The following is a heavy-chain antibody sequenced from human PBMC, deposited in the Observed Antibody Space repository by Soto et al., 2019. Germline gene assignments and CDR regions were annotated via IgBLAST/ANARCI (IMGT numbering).Heavy chain of an antibody. V-gene: IGHV4-59*01. CDR3: VGYPGSSWFDF. J-gene: IGHJ4*02. CDR1: GGSISTDC. D-gene: IGHD3-10*01. CDR2: INYSGRT. Sequence: SETLSLTCTVAGGSISTDCWSWIRQPPGKGLEWIGYINYSGRTNYNPSFKSRVTMSLDKSKNTSSLKLRSVTAADTAMFYCVGYPGSSWFDFWGQGTLVTVSS.